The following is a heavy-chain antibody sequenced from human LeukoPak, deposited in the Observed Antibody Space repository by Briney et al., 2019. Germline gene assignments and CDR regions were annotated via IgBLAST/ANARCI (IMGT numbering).Heavy chain of an antibody. V-gene: IGHV1-2*02. J-gene: IGHJ4*02. CDR2: INPNSGGT. Sequence: ASVKVSCKASGYTFTGYYMHWVRQAPGQGLEWMGWINPNSGGTNYAQKLQGRVTMTRATSISTAYMELSRLRSDDTAVYYCAKSGWDIVLMVYDLHSPFDYWGQGTLVTVSS. CDR1: GYTFTGYY. CDR3: AKSGWDIVLMVYDLHSPFDY. D-gene: IGHD2-8*01.